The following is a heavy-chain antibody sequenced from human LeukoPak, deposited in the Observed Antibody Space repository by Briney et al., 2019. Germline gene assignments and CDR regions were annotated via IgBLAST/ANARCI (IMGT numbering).Heavy chain of an antibody. CDR3: ATSSLYSNSWYFDY. CDR2: IYYSGST. Sequence: SQTLSLTCSVSGGSISSGNYHWSWIRQPPGKGLEWIGYIYYSGSTYYNPSLKSRVTISVDTSKNQFSLKLSSVTAADTAVYYCATSSLYSNSWYFDYWGQGTLVTVSS. CDR1: GGSISSGNYH. V-gene: IGHV4-30-4*08. J-gene: IGHJ4*02. D-gene: IGHD6-13*01.